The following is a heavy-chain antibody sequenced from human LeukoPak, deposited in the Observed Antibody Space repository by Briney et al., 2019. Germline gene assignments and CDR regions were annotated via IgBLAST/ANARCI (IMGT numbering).Heavy chain of an antibody. CDR1: GFTFSSYA. D-gene: IGHD3-3*01. CDR3: ATRYDFWSGYEDY. CDR2: ISGSGGST. Sequence: GGSLRLSCAASGFTFSSYAMSWVRQAPGKGLEWVSAISGSGGSTYYADSVKGRFTISRDNSKNTLCLQMNSLRAEDTAVYYCATRYDFWSGYEDYWGQGTLVTVSS. V-gene: IGHV3-23*01. J-gene: IGHJ4*02.